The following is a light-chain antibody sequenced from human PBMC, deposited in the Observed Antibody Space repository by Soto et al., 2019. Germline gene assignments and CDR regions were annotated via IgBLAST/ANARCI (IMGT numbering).Light chain of an antibody. CDR3: QQLNSYPIS. V-gene: IGKV1-9*01. CDR2: AAS. J-gene: IGKJ5*01. CDR1: QGISSY. Sequence: MQMTKNHSTLSASVGDRVTITRRASQGISSYLAWYQQKPGKAPKLLIYAASTLQSGVPSRFSGSGSGTDFTLTISSLQPEHFATYYCQQLNSYPISSGQRTRPDIK.